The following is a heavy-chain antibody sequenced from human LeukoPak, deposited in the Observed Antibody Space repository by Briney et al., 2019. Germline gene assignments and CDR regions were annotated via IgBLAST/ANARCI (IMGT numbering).Heavy chain of an antibody. CDR1: GGTFSSYA. CDR2: IIPIFGTA. V-gene: IGHV1-69*01. CDR3: AREACSSTSSYAPYFDY. J-gene: IGHJ4*02. D-gene: IGHD2-2*01. Sequence: ASVKVSCKASGGTFSSYAISWVRQAPGQGLEWMGGIIPIFGTANYAQKFQGRVTITADESTSTAYMELSSLRSEDTAVYYCAREACSSTSSYAPYFDYWGQRTLVTVSS.